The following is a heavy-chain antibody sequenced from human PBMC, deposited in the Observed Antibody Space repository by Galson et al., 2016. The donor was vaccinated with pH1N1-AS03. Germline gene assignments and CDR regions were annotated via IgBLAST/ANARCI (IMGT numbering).Heavy chain of an antibody. Sequence: SVKVSCKASGVTFRNFVISWVRQAPGQGLEWVGGIIAIFGTPKHAQKFQGRVTITADESTSTAYMELSSLTSADTAVYYCARGRGYKYGSGGAAFDIWGQGTTVTVSS. D-gene: IGHD5-18*01. CDR2: IIAIFGTP. CDR3: ARGRGYKYGSGGAAFDI. J-gene: IGHJ3*02. V-gene: IGHV1-69*13. CDR1: GVTFRNFV.